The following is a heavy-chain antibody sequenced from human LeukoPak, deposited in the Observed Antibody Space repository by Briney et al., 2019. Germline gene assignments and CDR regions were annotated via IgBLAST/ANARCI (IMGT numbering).Heavy chain of an antibody. Sequence: GGSLRLSCAASGFTFSSYGMSWVRQAPGKGLEWVSAISGSGGSTYYADSVKGRFTISRDNAKNSLYLQMNSLRAEDTAVYYCARDQKYYYDSSGYSGVGDYWGQGTLVTVSS. CDR2: ISGSGGST. J-gene: IGHJ4*02. D-gene: IGHD3-22*01. CDR3: ARDQKYYYDSSGYSGVGDY. CDR1: GFTFSSYG. V-gene: IGHV3-23*01.